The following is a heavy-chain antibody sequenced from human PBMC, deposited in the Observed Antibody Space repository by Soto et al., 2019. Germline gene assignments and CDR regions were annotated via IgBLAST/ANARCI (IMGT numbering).Heavy chain of an antibody. CDR1: VYTFISYY. CDR2: MNPNTGNS. Sequence: GASVTVSCKASVYTFISYYIYWVRQATGQGLEWMGWMNPNTGNSGYAQKFQGRVTMTSDTSINTVHMELSSLRSEDTAVYYCARRAETNGWNGFGADKYYFDFWGQGTLVTVSS. V-gene: IGHV1-8*02. CDR3: ARRAETNGWNGFGADKYYFDF. D-gene: IGHD1-1*01. J-gene: IGHJ4*02.